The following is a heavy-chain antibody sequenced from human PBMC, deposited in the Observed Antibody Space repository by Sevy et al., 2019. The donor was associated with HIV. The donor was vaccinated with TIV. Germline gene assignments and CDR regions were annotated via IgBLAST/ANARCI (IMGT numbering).Heavy chain of an antibody. CDR3: AREGDLRYFDF. CDR1: GFTFNDYY. V-gene: IGHV3-11*01. CDR2: ISDRGTTI. Sequence: GGSLRLSCAASGFTFNDYYMSWIRQSPGKGLEWLSYISDRGTTIYYADSVKGRFTISRDNAKSLMYLQMNSLKTEHTAIYYCAREGDLRYFDFWGRGTLVTVSS. D-gene: IGHD3-10*01. J-gene: IGHJ2*01.